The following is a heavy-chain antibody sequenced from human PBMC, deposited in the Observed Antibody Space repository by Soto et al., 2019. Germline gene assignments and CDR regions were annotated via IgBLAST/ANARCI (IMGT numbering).Heavy chain of an antibody. J-gene: IGHJ6*02. CDR1: GYVFTNYV. CDR2: INPNGGGT. D-gene: IGHD6-13*01. Sequence: QVQLVQSGAEGKKPGASVKVYCKASGYVFTNYVMHWVRQAPGQGLEWMGIINPNGGGTRYAQKFEGRVTMTRDSATSTVYMDLSSPRSEDTALYFCAREVGSNSWAYYYGMDVWGQGTSVTVSS. CDR3: AREVGSNSWAYYYGMDV. V-gene: IGHV1-46*01.